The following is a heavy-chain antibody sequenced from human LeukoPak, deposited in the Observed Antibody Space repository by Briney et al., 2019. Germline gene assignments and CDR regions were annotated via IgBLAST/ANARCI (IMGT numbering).Heavy chain of an antibody. CDR1: GFTFSSYW. D-gene: IGHD3-10*01. CDR2: INTDGSST. J-gene: IGHJ4*02. CDR3: ARQRWFGELFLDY. Sequence: GGSLRLSCAASGFTFSSYWMHWVRHAPGKGLVWVSRINTDGSSTSYADSVKGRFTISRDNAKNTLYLQMNSLRAEDTAVYYCARQRWFGELFLDYWGQGTLVTVSS. V-gene: IGHV3-74*01.